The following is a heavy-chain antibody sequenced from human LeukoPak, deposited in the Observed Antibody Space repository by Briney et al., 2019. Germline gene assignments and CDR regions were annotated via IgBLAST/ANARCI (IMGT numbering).Heavy chain of an antibody. CDR3: AKGPSGWSYFDY. CDR1: GFTFDDYA. V-gene: IGHV3-9*01. CDR2: ISWNSGSI. Sequence: GGSLRLSCAASGFTFDDYAMHWVRQAPGKGLEWVSGISWNSGSIGYADSVKGRFTISRDNAKNSLYLQMNSLRAEDTALYYCAKGPSGWSYFDYWGQGTLVTVSS. J-gene: IGHJ4*02. D-gene: IGHD6-19*01.